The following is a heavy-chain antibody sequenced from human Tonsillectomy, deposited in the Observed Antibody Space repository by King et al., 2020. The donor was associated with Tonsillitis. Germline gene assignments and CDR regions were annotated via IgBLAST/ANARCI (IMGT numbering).Heavy chain of an antibody. V-gene: IGHV4-39*01. D-gene: IGHD3-22*01. Sequence: LQLQESGPGLVKPSETLSLTCTVSGGSISSSSYYWGWIRQPPGKGLEWIGIIYYSWSTYYNPSLKSRVTMSVDTSNNQFSLKLSSVTAADTAVYYCARGSRLGIYYFDYWGQGTLVTVSS. CDR2: IYYSWST. CDR3: ARGSRLGIYYFDY. J-gene: IGHJ4*02. CDR1: GGSISSSSYY.